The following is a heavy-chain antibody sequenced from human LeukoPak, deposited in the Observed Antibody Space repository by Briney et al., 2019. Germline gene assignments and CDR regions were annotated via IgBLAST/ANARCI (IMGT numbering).Heavy chain of an antibody. CDR2: IYPGDPDT. CDR1: GYSFTSYW. Sequence: GESLKISCKGSGYSFTSYWIGWVRQMPGKGLEWMGIIYPGDPDTRYSPSFQGQVTISADKSISTAYLQWSSLKASDTAMYYCARHRGYDSSGHPGDYWGQGTLVTVSS. CDR3: ARHRGYDSSGHPGDY. D-gene: IGHD3-22*01. J-gene: IGHJ4*02. V-gene: IGHV5-51*01.